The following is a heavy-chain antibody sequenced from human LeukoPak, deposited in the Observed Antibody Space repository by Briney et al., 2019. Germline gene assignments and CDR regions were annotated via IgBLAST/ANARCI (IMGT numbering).Heavy chain of an antibody. Sequence: PSETLSLTCTVPGGSISSYYWSWIRQPPGKGLEWIGYIYYSGSTNYNPSLKSRVTISVETSKNQFSLKLSSVTAADTAVYYCARRIVGATTLWFDPWGQGTLVTVSS. V-gene: IGHV4-59*08. D-gene: IGHD1-26*01. CDR1: GGSISSYY. CDR3: ARRIVGATTLWFDP. J-gene: IGHJ5*02. CDR2: IYYSGST.